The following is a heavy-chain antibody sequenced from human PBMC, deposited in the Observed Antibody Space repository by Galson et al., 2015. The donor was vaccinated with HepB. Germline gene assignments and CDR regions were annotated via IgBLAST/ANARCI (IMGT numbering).Heavy chain of an antibody. V-gene: IGHV5-10-1*01. D-gene: IGHD1-20*01. Sequence: QSGAEVTKPGESPRISCMGSGYSFTSYRISWVRQMPGKGLEWLGRIDPSDSYTNYIPSFQGHVTISADKSISTADLQWSSLKAADTAKYYCSRCITGTTLDWGQGTLVTVSS. CDR1: GYSFTSYR. CDR3: SRCITGTTLD. CDR2: IDPSDSYT. J-gene: IGHJ4*02.